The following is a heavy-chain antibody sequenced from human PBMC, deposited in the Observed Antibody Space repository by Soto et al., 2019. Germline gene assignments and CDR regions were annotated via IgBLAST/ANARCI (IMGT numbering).Heavy chain of an antibody. CDR1: GGSISSSSYY. J-gene: IGHJ5*02. CDR2: IYYSGST. D-gene: IGHD2-15*01. Sequence: SETLSLTCTVSGGSISSSSYYWGWIRQSPGKGLEWIGSIYYSGSTYYNPSLKSRVTISVDTSKNQFSLKLSSVTAADTAVYYCARWWYHNNWFDPWGQGTLVTVSS. V-gene: IGHV4-39*01. CDR3: ARWWYHNNWFDP.